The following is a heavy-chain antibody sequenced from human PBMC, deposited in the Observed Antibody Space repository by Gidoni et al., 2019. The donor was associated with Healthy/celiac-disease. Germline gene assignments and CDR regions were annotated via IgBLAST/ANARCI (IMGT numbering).Heavy chain of an antibody. D-gene: IGHD5-12*01. CDR3: ARARGYSGYGRFDP. V-gene: IGHV3-74*01. CDR2: INSDGSST. CDR1: GFTSSSYW. Sequence: EVQLVESGGGLVQLGGSLRLPCAASGFTSSSYWMHWVRQAPGKGLVWVSRINSDGSSTSYADSVKGRFTISRDNAKNTLYLQMNSLRAEDTAVYYCARARGYSGYGRFDPWGQGTLVTVSS. J-gene: IGHJ5*02.